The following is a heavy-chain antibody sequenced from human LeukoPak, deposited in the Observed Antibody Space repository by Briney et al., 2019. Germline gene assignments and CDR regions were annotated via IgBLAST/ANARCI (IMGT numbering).Heavy chain of an antibody. Sequence: SETLSLTCAGYGGSFSGYYWSWIRQPPGKGLEWIGEINHGGSTNYNPSLKSRVTISVDTSKNQFSLKLSSVTAADTAVYYCARGSRISDIVVVVAATRGAWFDPWGQGTLVTVSS. J-gene: IGHJ5*02. CDR2: INHGGST. D-gene: IGHD2-15*01. V-gene: IGHV4-34*01. CDR3: ARGSRISDIVVVVAATRGAWFDP. CDR1: GGSFSGYY.